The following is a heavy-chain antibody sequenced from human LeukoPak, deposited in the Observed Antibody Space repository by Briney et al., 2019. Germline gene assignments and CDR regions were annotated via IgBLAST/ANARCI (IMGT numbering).Heavy chain of an antibody. D-gene: IGHD4-17*01. Sequence: SDTLSLTCTVSGGSSSSGDYYWSWIRQPPGKGQEWIGYIYYSGSTYYNPSLKSRVTISVDTSKNQFSLKLSSVTAADTAVYYCARVDYGSPVGYWGQGTLVTVSS. CDR3: ARVDYGSPVGY. CDR1: GGSSSSGDYY. CDR2: IYYSGST. V-gene: IGHV4-30-4*02. J-gene: IGHJ4*02.